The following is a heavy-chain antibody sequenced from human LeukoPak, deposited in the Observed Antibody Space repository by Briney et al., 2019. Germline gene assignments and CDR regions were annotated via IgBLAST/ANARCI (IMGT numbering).Heavy chain of an antibody. CDR2: ITNTDSSDGAAT. V-gene: IGHV3-23*01. D-gene: IGHD3-10*01. J-gene: IGHJ3*02. Sequence: GGSLRLSCVASGFTFSDYGMGWVRQAPGKGLEWVSAITNTDSSDGAATYYAGSVEGRFTISRDNSKDTLYLQMSGLRAEDTALYFCARLYGSGTLIYAFDIWGPGTMVIVS. CDR1: GFTFSDYG. CDR3: ARLYGSGTLIYAFDI.